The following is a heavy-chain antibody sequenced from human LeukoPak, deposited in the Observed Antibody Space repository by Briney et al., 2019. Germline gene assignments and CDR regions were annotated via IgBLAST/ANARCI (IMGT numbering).Heavy chain of an antibody. CDR1: GFTFSNAW. J-gene: IGHJ3*02. Sequence: GGSLRLSCAASGFTFSNAWMNWVRQAPGKGLEWVGRIKSKTDGGTTDYAAPVKGRFTISRDDSKNTLYLQMNSLKTEDTAVYYCTTDSTGTTADDAFDIWGQGTMVTVSS. CDR3: TTDSTGTTADDAFDI. CDR2: IKSKTDGGTT. V-gene: IGHV3-15*07. D-gene: IGHD1-1*01.